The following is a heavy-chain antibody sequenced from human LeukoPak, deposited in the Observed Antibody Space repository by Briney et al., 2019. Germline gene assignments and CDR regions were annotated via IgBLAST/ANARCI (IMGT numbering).Heavy chain of an antibody. Sequence: AGGSLRLSCAASGFTFSSYAMSWVRQAPGKGLEWVSAISGSGGSTYYADSVKGRLTISRDNSKNTLYLQMDSLRAKDTAVYYCAKVGIRISLIVVVFTTADDWYFDLWGRGTLVTVSS. CDR1: GFTFSSYA. V-gene: IGHV3-23*01. D-gene: IGHD3-22*01. CDR3: AKVGIRISLIVVVFTTADDWYFDL. J-gene: IGHJ2*01. CDR2: ISGSGGST.